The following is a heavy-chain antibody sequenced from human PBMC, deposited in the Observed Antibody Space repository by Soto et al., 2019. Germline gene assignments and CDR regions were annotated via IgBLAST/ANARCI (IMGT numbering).Heavy chain of an antibody. CDR3: AAGGGLPRYY. CDR2: IYHSGGT. V-gene: IGHV4-30-2*01. J-gene: IGHJ4*02. CDR1: GGSISSGGYS. Sequence: QLQLQESGSGLVKPSQTLSLTCAVSGGSISSGGYSWSWIRQPPGKGLEWIGYIYHSGGTYYNPSLKGRVTIALDRPKNQFSPKLSSVTAADTAVYYCAAGGGLPRYYWGQGTLVTVSS. D-gene: IGHD5-12*01.